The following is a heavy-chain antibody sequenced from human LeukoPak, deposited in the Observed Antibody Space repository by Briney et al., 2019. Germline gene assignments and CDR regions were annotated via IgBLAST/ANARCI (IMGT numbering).Heavy chain of an antibody. CDR1: GFTFSRYW. J-gene: IGHJ4*02. D-gene: IGHD3-22*01. V-gene: IGHV3-7*03. Sequence: GGSLRLSCAASGFTFSRYWMSWVRQAPGKGLEWVANIKQDGSEKDYVDSVKGRFTISRDNSKNTLYLQMNSLRAEDTAVYYCAKDGDSSVGPLGYWGQGTLVTVSS. CDR3: AKDGDSSVGPLGY. CDR2: IKQDGSEK.